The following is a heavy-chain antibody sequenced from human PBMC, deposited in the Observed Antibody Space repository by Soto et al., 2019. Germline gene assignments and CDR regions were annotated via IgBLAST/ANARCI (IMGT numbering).Heavy chain of an antibody. J-gene: IGHJ4*02. CDR1: GFTFSSYA. V-gene: IGHV3-23*01. Sequence: GGSLRLSCAASGFTFSSYAMSWVRQAPGKGLEWVSAISGSGGSTYYADSVKGRFTISRDNSKNTLYLQMNSLRAEDTAVYYCVKDNDFRTGYSDYWGQGTLVTVSS. CDR3: VKDNDFRTGYSDY. D-gene: IGHD3-3*01. CDR2: ISGSGGST.